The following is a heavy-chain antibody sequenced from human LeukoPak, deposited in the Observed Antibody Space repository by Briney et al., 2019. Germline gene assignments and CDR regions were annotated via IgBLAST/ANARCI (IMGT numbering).Heavy chain of an antibody. J-gene: IGHJ4*02. CDR3: TRAQLGIRY. Sequence: GRSLRLSCTASGFSFGDYAMSWVRQAPGKGLEWVGFIRGKAYGGTTEYAASVKGRFTISRDDSKSIAYLQMNSLKTDDTAVLQCTRAQLGIRYCGQGTLVTVSS. D-gene: IGHD7-27*01. CDR2: IRGKAYGGTT. CDR1: GFSFGDYA. V-gene: IGHV3-49*04.